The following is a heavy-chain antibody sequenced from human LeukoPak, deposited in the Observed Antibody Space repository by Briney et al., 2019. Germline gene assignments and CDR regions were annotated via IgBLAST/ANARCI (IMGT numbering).Heavy chain of an antibody. Sequence: PGRSLRLSCAASGFTFSSHGMHWVRQAPGKGLEWVALMSYDGTNKVYADSVKGRFTISRDNSKNTLYLEMNNLRAEDTAVYYCAKRGYCSGGRCYSFHFDNWGQGTLVTVSS. D-gene: IGHD2-15*01. CDR2: MSYDGTNK. CDR1: GFTFSSHG. CDR3: AKRGYCSGGRCYSFHFDN. V-gene: IGHV3-30*18. J-gene: IGHJ4*02.